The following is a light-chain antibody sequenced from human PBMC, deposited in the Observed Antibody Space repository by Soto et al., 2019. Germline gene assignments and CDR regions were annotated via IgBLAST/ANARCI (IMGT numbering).Light chain of an antibody. V-gene: IGKV1-5*01. CDR1: QSISSW. CDR2: HAY. J-gene: IGKJ1*01. CDR3: QQYNSHPWT. Sequence: DIQMTQSPSTRSASVGDRFTLTCRASQSISSWLAWYQQNPGKAPKLLIYHAYSLESGVPSRFSGSESGTEFTLTITSLHPDDFATEYCQQYNSHPWTFGQGTKVEIK.